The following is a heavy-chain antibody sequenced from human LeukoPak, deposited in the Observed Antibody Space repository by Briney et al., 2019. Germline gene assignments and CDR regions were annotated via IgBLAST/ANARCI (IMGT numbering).Heavy chain of an antibody. J-gene: IGHJ5*02. CDR1: GFTFSSYW. CDR2: INSDGSST. D-gene: IGHD6-13*01. Sequence: PGGSLRLSCAASGFTFSSYWMHWVRQAPGKGLAWVSRINSDGSSTSYADSVKGRFTISRDNAKNTLYLQMNSLRAEDTAVYYCARFNIAAAWGQGTLVTVSS. CDR3: ARFNIAAA. V-gene: IGHV3-74*01.